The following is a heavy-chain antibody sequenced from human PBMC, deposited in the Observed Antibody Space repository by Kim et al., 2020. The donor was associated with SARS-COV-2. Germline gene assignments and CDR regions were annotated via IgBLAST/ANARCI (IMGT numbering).Heavy chain of an antibody. Sequence: ASVKVSCKASGYTFTSYGISWVRQAPGQGLEWMGWISAYNGNTNYAQKLQGRVTMTTDTSTSTAYMELRSLRSDDTAVYYCARMVGYCSGGSCDSGWYYYSGMDVRGQGTTVTASS. J-gene: IGHJ6*02. CDR1: GYTFTSYG. CDR2: ISAYNGNT. CDR3: ARMVGYCSGGSCDSGWYYYSGMDV. V-gene: IGHV1-18*01. D-gene: IGHD2-15*01.